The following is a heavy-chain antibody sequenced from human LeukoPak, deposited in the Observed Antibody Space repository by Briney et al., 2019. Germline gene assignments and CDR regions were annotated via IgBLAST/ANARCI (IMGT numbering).Heavy chain of an antibody. Sequence: PGGSLRLSCAASGFTVSRNYMSWVRQAPGKGLEWVSVIYSGGSTYYADSVKGRFTISRDDSKNTLYLQMNSLRAEDTAVYYCARGGWGMAQRNWYFDLWGRGTLVTVSS. J-gene: IGHJ2*01. D-gene: IGHD3-16*01. V-gene: IGHV3-66*01. CDR1: GFTVSRNY. CDR3: ARGGWGMAQRNWYFDL. CDR2: IYSGGST.